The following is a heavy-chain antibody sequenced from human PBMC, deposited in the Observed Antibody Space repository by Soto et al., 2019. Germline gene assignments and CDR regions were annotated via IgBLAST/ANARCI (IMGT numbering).Heavy chain of an antibody. D-gene: IGHD1-1*01. Sequence: QVQLQESGLGLVKPSETLSLTCTVSGGSISSYYWSWIRQPPAKGLEWIGYVYYTGSTNYNPSLKSRVTISVDTSKNQFSLKLSSVTAADTAVYYCARQLANWFDPWGQGTLVTVSS. CDR3: ARQLANWFDP. J-gene: IGHJ5*02. CDR2: VYYTGST. CDR1: GGSISSYY. V-gene: IGHV4-59*08.